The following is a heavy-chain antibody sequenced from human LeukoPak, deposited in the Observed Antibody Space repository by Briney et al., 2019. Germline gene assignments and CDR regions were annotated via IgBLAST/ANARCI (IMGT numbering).Heavy chain of an antibody. CDR1: GFTFSSYS. D-gene: IGHD1-26*01. CDR2: IGSRSSSI. V-gene: IGHV3-21*01. Sequence: GGSLRLSCGASGFTFSSYSMNWVRQAPGKGLEWVSSIGSRSSSIYYADSVRGRLTVSRDNAKNSLYLQMNSLRGEDTAVYYCAREWEEAFDYWGQGTPVTVSS. J-gene: IGHJ4*02. CDR3: AREWEEAFDY.